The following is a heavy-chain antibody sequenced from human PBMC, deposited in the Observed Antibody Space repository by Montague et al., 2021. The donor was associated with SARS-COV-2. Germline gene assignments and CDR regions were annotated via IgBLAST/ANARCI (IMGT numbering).Heavy chain of an antibody. V-gene: IGHV4-34*01. CDR3: ARGTRVVGITPGFRY. CDR1: RGPFHIFS. J-gene: IGHJ4*02. Sequence: SETLSLTCAVYRGPFHIFSWGWIRQSPGKGQEWVGEIDHSGNTKYNPSLESRVTISVDTSTNQFSLNLTSVTAADTAMYYCARGTRVVGITPGFRYWGQGTQVTVSS. CDR2: IDHSGNT. D-gene: IGHD3-22*01.